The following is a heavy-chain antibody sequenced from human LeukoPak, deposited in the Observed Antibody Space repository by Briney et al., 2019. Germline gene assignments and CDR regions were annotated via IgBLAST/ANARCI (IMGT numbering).Heavy chain of an antibody. V-gene: IGHV4-59*01. CDR3: ARDGYSGNDGL. CDR2: IYHSGST. Sequence: SETLSLTCAVYGASFSGYYWSWIRQPPGKGLEWIGYIYHSGSTKYNPSLKSRVTISVDTSKNQFYLKLSSVTAADTAVYYCARDGYSGNDGLWGQGTLVTVSS. D-gene: IGHD5-12*01. CDR1: GASFSGYY. J-gene: IGHJ4*02.